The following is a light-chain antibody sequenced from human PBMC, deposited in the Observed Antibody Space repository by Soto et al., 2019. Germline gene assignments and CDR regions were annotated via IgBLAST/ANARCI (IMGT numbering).Light chain of an antibody. CDR1: STDVYNYNY. V-gene: IGLV2-14*01. Sequence: QSVLTQPASVSGSPGQSITISCTGTSTDVYNYNYVSWYQQHPGKAPKVLIYDVSNRPSGVSNRFSGSKSGNTASLTISGLQPEDEADYYCSSYTISDTKFGGGTQLTVL. CDR2: DVS. CDR3: SSYTISDTK. J-gene: IGLJ7*01.